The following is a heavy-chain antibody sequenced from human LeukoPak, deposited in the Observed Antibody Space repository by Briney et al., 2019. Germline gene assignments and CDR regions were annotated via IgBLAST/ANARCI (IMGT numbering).Heavy chain of an antibody. CDR1: GFTLSNAW. CDR2: IKRKTDGGTT. D-gene: IGHD3-22*01. J-gene: IGHJ4*02. Sequence: GGSLRLSCAASGFTLSNAWMSWVRQAPGKGLEWVGRIKRKTDGGTTDYAAPVKGRFTISRDDSKNTLYLQMNSLKTEDTAVYYCTTDDYYDSSGYYSDYWGQGTLVTVSS. CDR3: TTDDYYDSSGYYSDY. V-gene: IGHV3-15*01.